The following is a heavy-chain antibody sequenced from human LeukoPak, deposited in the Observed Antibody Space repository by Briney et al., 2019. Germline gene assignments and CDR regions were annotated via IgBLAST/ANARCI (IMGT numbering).Heavy chain of an antibody. Sequence: ASVKVSCKASGYTFTGYFMHWVRQAPGQGLEWMGWINPKSGVTKYPQKFQGSVTMTRDTSINTAYMELSGLRSDNTAVYYCARVTEEWLANDAFDIWGQGTMVTVSS. CDR3: ARVTEEWLANDAFDI. J-gene: IGHJ3*02. CDR2: INPKSGVT. CDR1: GYTFTGYF. V-gene: IGHV1-2*02. D-gene: IGHD6-19*01.